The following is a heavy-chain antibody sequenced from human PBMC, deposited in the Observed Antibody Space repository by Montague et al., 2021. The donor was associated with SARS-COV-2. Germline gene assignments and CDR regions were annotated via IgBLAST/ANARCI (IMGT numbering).Heavy chain of an antibody. Sequence: SETLSLTCAVYSGSFSDFYWTWIRQSPGKGLEGMGEINHTGSATYNPSPKGRGTRSRDTSTNQFSLKLQSVTPADTGVYYCARGQVTISGVLIFVPAAGHLDGWGQGTSVTVSS. CDR1: SGSFSDFY. CDR2: INHTGSA. V-gene: IGHV4-34*01. D-gene: IGHD3-3*02. CDR3: ARGQVTISGVLIFVPAAGHLDG. J-gene: IGHJ3*01.